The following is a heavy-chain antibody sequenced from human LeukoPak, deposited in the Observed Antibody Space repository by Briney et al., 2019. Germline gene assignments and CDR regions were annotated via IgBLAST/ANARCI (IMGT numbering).Heavy chain of an antibody. Sequence: ASVTVSCKVSGYTLTELSMHWVRQAPGKGLEWMGGFDPEDGETIYAQKFQGRVTMTEDTSADTAYMDLSSLRSEDTAVYYCATGLWFGDKGGYWGQGTLVTVSS. V-gene: IGHV1-24*01. D-gene: IGHD3-10*01. CDR1: GYTLTELS. CDR3: ATGLWFGDKGGY. CDR2: FDPEDGET. J-gene: IGHJ4*02.